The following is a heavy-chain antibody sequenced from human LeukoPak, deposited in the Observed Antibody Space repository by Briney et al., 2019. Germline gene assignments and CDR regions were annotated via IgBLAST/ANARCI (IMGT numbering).Heavy chain of an antibody. Sequence: ASVKVSCKASGGTFSSYAISWVRQAPGQGLEWMGWINPNSGGTNYAQKFQGRVTMTRDTSISTAYMELSRLRSDDTAVYYCARAKYQLLAFIYWGQGTLVTVSS. J-gene: IGHJ4*02. CDR3: ARAKYQLLAFIY. CDR2: INPNSGGT. V-gene: IGHV1-2*02. D-gene: IGHD2-2*01. CDR1: GGTFSSYA.